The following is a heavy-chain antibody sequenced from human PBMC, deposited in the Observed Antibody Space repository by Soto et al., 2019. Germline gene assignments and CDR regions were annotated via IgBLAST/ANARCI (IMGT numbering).Heavy chain of an antibody. V-gene: IGHV3-23*01. CDR2: ISGSGGST. Sequence: AGGSLRLSCAASGFTFSSYAMSWVRQAPGKGLEWVSAISGSGGSTYYADSVKGRFTISRDNSKNTLYLQMNSLRAEDTAVYYCAKVLSMVRGTIYYGMDVWGQGTTVTVSS. J-gene: IGHJ6*02. CDR3: AKVLSMVRGTIYYGMDV. D-gene: IGHD3-10*01. CDR1: GFTFSSYA.